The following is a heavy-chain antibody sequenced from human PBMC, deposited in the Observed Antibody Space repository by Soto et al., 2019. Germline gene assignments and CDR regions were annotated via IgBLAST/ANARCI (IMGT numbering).Heavy chain of an antibody. CDR2: ISGSGGST. CDR3: AKRDVGSSGRLGY. Sequence: EVQLLESGGGLVQPGGSLRLSCAASGFTFSSYAMSWVRQAPGKGLEWVSTISGSGGSTYYADSVKGRFTISRDNSKNALYLQMNSLRGEDTAEYYCAKRDVGSSGRLGYWGQGTLVTVSS. J-gene: IGHJ4*02. V-gene: IGHV3-23*01. D-gene: IGHD6-19*01. CDR1: GFTFSSYA.